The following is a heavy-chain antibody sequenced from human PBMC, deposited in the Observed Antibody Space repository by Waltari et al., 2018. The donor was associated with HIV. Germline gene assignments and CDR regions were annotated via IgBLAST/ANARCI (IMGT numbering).Heavy chain of an antibody. CDR3: AKGVSVATRTGFDS. CDR2: ISGSGQTT. J-gene: IGHJ4*02. CDR1: GFSFCDHA. D-gene: IGHD5-12*01. Sequence: VQLLEFGGGLVPPGGSLRISGADSGFSFCDHALGWVRQAPGKGLQCVSTISGSGQTTYYAESVEGRFTISRDDSQNTLYLQMHSVRGEDTAVYFCAKGVSVATRTGFDSWGQGTMVIVSS. V-gene: IGHV3-23*01.